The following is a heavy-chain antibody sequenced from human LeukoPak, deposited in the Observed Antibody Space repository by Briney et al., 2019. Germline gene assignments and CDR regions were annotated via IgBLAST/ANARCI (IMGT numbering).Heavy chain of an antibody. CDR2: IYYSGYS. J-gene: IGHJ5*01. Sequence: SETLSLTCSVSNVSISRSDYYWGWIRQPPGGGLEWIGCIYYSGYSYYNRYVMIRDTLSLGKSKNQFSLKESAMSAPDSALLFGATGQTIMTPRGSFDSWGQGILATVSS. CDR3: ATGQTIMTPRGSFDS. D-gene: IGHD3-10*01. V-gene: IGHV4-39*07. CDR1: NVSISRSDYY.